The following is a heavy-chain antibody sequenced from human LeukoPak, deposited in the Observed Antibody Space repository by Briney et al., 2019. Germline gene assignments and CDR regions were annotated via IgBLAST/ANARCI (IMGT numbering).Heavy chain of an antibody. CDR1: GYTFITYG. Sequence: SVKVSCKASGYTFITYGISWVRQAPGQGLEWMGWISVYRGNTNYAQKSQGRVTMTTDTSTSTAYMELRSLRSDDTAVYYCARGYCSSNSCYRGRTFDYWGQGTLVTVSS. CDR3: ARGYCSSNSCYRGRTFDY. CDR2: ISVYRGNT. D-gene: IGHD2-2*02. V-gene: IGHV1-18*01. J-gene: IGHJ4*02.